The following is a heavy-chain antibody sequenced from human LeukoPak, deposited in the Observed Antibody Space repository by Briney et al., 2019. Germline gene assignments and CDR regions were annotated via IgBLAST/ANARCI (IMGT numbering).Heavy chain of an antibody. V-gene: IGHV3-7*03. Sequence: GGSLRLSCVASGLTFGKYWMSWVRQAPGKGLEWVANIKLDGSEKNYVDSVKGRFTIYRDNTKNSLYLQMNSLRAEDTAVFYCARDQYDTWSRRGNFDSWGQGTLVIVSS. CDR3: ARDQYDTWSRRGNFDS. J-gene: IGHJ4*02. D-gene: IGHD3-3*01. CDR2: IKLDGSEK. CDR1: GLTFGKYW.